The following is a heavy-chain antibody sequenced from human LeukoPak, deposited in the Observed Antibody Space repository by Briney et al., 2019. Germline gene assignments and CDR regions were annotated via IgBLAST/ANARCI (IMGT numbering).Heavy chain of an antibody. V-gene: IGHV3-20*04. CDR1: GFTFDDYG. Sequence: PGGSLRLSCAAPGFTFDDYGMSWVRQAPGKGLEWVSGINWNGGSTGYADSVKGRFTISRDNAKNSLYLQMNSLRAEDTASYYCARDSKRYYDFWSGYGGTAEEYYFDYWGQGTLVTVSS. D-gene: IGHD3-3*01. CDR3: ARDSKRYYDFWSGYGGTAEEYYFDY. J-gene: IGHJ4*02. CDR2: INWNGGST.